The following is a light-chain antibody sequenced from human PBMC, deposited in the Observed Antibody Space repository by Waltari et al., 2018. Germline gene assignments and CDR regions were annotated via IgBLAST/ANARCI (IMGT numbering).Light chain of an antibody. V-gene: IGKV4-1*01. Sequence: DIVMTQSPDSLAVSLGERATINCKSSQSVLYSSNNKNYLAWYQQKPGQPPNLLIFWAASRQACVVDGFFSSGAWRNVSLTTISLLPADDAADYCQQYYYSPRTFGQGTKVEIK. CDR3: QQYYYSPRT. CDR1: QSVLYSSNNKNY. CDR2: WAA. J-gene: IGKJ1*01.